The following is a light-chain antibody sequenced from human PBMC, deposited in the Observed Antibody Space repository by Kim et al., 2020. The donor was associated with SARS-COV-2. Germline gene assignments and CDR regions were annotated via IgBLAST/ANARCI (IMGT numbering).Light chain of an antibody. CDR3: QQYNNWPLT. J-gene: IGKJ1*01. V-gene: IGKV3-15*01. CDR1: QSVSSN. CDR2: GAS. Sequence: EIVMTQSPATLSVSPVERATLSCRPSQSVSSNLAWYQQKPGQAPRLLIYGASTRATGIPARFSGSGSGTEFTLTISSLQSEDFAVYSCQQYNNWPLTFGQGTKVDIK.